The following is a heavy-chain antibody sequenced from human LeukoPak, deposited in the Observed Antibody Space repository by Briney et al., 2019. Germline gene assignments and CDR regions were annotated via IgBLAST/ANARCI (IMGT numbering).Heavy chain of an antibody. Sequence: GASVKVSCKASGNTFTSYDINWVRQATGQGLEWMGWMNPNSGNTGYAQKFQGRVTMTRNTSISTAYMELSSLRSEDTAVYYCARGIYCSSTSCYTGFDYWGQGTLVTVSS. V-gene: IGHV1-8*01. CDR2: MNPNSGNT. CDR3: ARGIYCSSTSCYTGFDY. D-gene: IGHD2-2*02. CDR1: GNTFTSYD. J-gene: IGHJ4*02.